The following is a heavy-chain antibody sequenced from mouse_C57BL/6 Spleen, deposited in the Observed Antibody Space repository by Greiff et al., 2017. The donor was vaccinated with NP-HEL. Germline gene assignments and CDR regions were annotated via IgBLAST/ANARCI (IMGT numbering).Heavy chain of an antibody. V-gene: IGHV1-69*01. Sequence: QVQLQQPGAELVMPGASVKLSCKASGYTFTSYWMHWVKQRPGQGLEWIGEIDPSDSYTNYHQKFKGKSTLTVDKSSSTAYMQLSSLTSEDSAVYYCARRDRNYAWFAYWGQGTLVTVSA. CDR2: IDPSDSYT. CDR3: ARRDRNYAWFAY. D-gene: IGHD1-1*01. CDR1: GYTFTSYW. J-gene: IGHJ3*01.